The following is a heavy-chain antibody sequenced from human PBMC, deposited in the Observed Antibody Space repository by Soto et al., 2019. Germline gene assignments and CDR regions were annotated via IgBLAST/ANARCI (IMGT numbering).Heavy chain of an antibody. CDR1: GGPISSYY. J-gene: IGHJ6*02. D-gene: IGHD1-20*01. CDR2: IYYSGIT. V-gene: IGHV4-59*01. CDR3: ARYKSNYYYGMDV. Sequence: SETLSLTCTLSGGPISSYYWRWIRQPPGMGRECIGYIYYSGITNYNPSLKSRVTISVDTSKNQFSLKLSSVTAADTAVYDCARYKSNYYYGMDVWGQGTTVT.